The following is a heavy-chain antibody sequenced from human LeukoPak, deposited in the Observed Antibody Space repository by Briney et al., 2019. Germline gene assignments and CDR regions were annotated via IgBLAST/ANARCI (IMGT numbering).Heavy chain of an antibody. CDR2: ISAGADVI. V-gene: IGHV3-23*01. D-gene: IGHD1-1*01. CDR1: GFSFRDYP. J-gene: IGHJ3*02. CDR3: AKSLLTTATGTGRAFDI. Sequence: GGPPRLSCEASGFSFRDYPMGWVRRASGKRLEWVPGISAGADVIFYADPVKGRFTISRDNSKNTLYLQMNSLRAEDSAEYYCAKSLLTTATGTGRAFDIWGQGTMVTVSA.